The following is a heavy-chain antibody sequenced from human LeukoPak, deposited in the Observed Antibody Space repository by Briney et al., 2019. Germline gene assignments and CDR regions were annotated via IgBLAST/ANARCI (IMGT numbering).Heavy chain of an antibody. CDR3: AKEKVGATVGTSPRTYFDY. Sequence: GGSLRLSCAAPGFTFSSYAMHWVRQAPGKGLEWVAVISYDGSNKYYADSVKGRFTISRDNSKNTLYLQMNSLRAEDTAVYYCAKEKVGATVGTSPRTYFDYWGQGTLVTVSS. V-gene: IGHV3-30-3*01. D-gene: IGHD1-26*01. CDR2: ISYDGSNK. J-gene: IGHJ4*02. CDR1: GFTFSSYA.